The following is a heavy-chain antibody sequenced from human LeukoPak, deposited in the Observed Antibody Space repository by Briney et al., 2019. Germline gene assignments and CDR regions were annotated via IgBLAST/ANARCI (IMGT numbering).Heavy chain of an antibody. CDR2: IYYSGST. CDR3: ASSIAVARFDY. CDR1: GGSLSSYY. D-gene: IGHD6-19*01. J-gene: IGHJ4*02. Sequence: SETLSLTCTVSGGSLSSYYWSWIRQPPGKGLEWIGYIYYSGSTNYNPSLKSRVTISVDTSKNQFSLKLSSVTAADTAVYYCASSIAVARFDYWGQGTLVTVSS. V-gene: IGHV4-59*01.